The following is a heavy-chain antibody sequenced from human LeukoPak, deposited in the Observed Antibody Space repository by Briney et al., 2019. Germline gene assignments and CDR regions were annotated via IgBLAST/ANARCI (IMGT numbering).Heavy chain of an antibody. J-gene: IGHJ5*02. D-gene: IGHD3-10*01. CDR3: AGHPIYYLSTNWFDP. CDR1: GFTFSSYW. V-gene: IGHV3-7*01. Sequence: QPRGSLRLSCAASGFTFSSYWMSWVRQAPGKGLEWVANIKQDGSEKDYVDSVKGRFTISRDNAMNSLYLQMNSLRAEDTAVYYCAGHPIYYLSTNWFDPWGQGTLVTVSS. CDR2: IKQDGSEK.